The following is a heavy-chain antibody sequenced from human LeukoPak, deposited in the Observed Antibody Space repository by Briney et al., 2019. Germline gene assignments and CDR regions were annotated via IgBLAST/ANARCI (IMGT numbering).Heavy chain of an antibody. D-gene: IGHD3-22*01. CDR2: IYWNDDK. CDR1: GFSLSTSGVG. V-gene: IGHV2-5*01. J-gene: IGHJ3*02. CDR3: VHKTYYCDSGGYYYVDAFDI. Sequence: SGPTLVNPTQTLTLTCTFSGFSLSTSGVGVGWIRQPPGKALEWLALIYWNDDKRYSPSLKRRLTITKDTSKNQVVLTMTNMDPVDTATYYCVHKTYYCDSGGYYYVDAFDIWGQGTMVTFSS.